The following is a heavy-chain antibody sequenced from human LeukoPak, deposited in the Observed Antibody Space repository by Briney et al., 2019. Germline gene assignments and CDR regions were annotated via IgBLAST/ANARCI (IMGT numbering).Heavy chain of an antibody. V-gene: IGHV4-59*01. Sequence: TSETLSLTCTVSGGSISSYYWSWIRQPPGRGLEWIGYIYYSGSTNYNPSRKSRVTISVDTSKNQFSLKLSSVTAADTAVYYCARDLVGAFDIWGQETMVTVSS. D-gene: IGHD2-21*01. J-gene: IGHJ3*02. CDR3: ARDLVGAFDI. CDR2: IYYSGST. CDR1: GGSISSYY.